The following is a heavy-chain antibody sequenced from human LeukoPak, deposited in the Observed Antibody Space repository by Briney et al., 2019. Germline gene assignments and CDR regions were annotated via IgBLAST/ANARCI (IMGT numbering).Heavy chain of an antibody. CDR3: AKAEKIFGVVIPTHH. CDR1: GFTFSSYA. D-gene: IGHD3-3*01. CDR2: ISGSGGST. Sequence: GGSLRLSCAASGFTFSSYAMSWVRQAPGKGLEWVSAISGSGGSTYYADSVKGRSTISRDKSKNTLYLQMNSLRAEDTAVYYCAKAEKIFGVVIPTHHGGQGSLVTVSS. J-gene: IGHJ1*01. V-gene: IGHV3-23*01.